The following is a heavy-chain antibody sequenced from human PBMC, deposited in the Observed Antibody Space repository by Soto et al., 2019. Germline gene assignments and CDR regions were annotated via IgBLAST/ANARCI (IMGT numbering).Heavy chain of an antibody. CDR2: INPNSGGT. CDR1: GYTFTDYY. CDR3: ARASSIAARLFDY. J-gene: IGHJ4*02. V-gene: IGHV1-2*04. D-gene: IGHD6-6*01. Sequence: EASVKVSCKASGYTFTDYYMHWVRQAPGQGLEWMGWINPNSGGTNYAQKFQGWVTMTRDTSISTAYMELSRLRSDDTAVYYCARASSIAARLFDYWGQGTLVTVSS.